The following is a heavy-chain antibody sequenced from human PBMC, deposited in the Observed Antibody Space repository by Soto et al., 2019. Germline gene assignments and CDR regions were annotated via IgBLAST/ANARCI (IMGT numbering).Heavy chain of an antibody. CDR3: ARGYGSGSYEYYYYGMDV. D-gene: IGHD3-10*01. CDR1: GGTFSSYA. Sequence: GASVKVSCKASGGTFSSYAISWVRQAPGQGLEWMGGIIPIFGTANYAQKFQGRVTITADESTSTAYMELSSLRSEDTAVYYCARGYGSGSYEYYYYGMDVWGQGTQVTVSS. CDR2: IIPIFGTA. J-gene: IGHJ6*02. V-gene: IGHV1-69*13.